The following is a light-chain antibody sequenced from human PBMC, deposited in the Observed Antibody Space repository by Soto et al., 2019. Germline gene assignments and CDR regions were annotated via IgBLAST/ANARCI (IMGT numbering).Light chain of an antibody. CDR1: SSNIGSNS. CDR2: SSD. Sequence: QSALTQPPSASGTPGQRVTISCSGSSSNIGSNSVNWYQQLPGTAPKLLIYSSDRRPSGVPDRFSGSKSGTSASLAISGLQSEDEADYYCAAWDDSLTGYVFGTGTKVTVL. J-gene: IGLJ1*01. CDR3: AAWDDSLTGYV. V-gene: IGLV1-44*01.